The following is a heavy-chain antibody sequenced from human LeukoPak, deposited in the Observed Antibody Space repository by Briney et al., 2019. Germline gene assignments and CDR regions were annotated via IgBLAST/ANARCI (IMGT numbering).Heavy chain of an antibody. Sequence: PGGSLRLSCAPSGFTFISYWMHWVRQAPGKGLVWVSRINSDGSSTSYADSVKGRFTISRDNAKNTLYLQMNSLRAEDTAVYFCAGERRSFDWLYRDYWGQGTLVTVSS. CDR2: INSDGSST. CDR1: GFTFISYW. D-gene: IGHD3-9*01. V-gene: IGHV3-74*01. J-gene: IGHJ4*02. CDR3: AGERRSFDWLYRDY.